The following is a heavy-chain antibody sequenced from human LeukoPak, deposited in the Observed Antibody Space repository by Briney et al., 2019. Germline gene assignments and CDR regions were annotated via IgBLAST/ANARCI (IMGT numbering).Heavy chain of an antibody. J-gene: IGHJ4*02. Sequence: SETLSLTCTVSGGSISSSSYYWAWIRQPPGKGLEWIGNIYYDGSTYYNPSLKSRVTISVDTSRNQFSLKLSSVTAADTAVYYCARWTSEGGWFDYWGQGTLVTVSS. CDR1: GGSISSSSYY. CDR3: ARWTSEGGWFDY. V-gene: IGHV4-39*07. D-gene: IGHD6-19*01. CDR2: IYYDGST.